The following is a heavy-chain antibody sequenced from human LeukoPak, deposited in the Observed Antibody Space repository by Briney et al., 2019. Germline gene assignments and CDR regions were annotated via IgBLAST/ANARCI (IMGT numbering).Heavy chain of an antibody. V-gene: IGHV4-39*01. CDR3: ARQLVYSWSSIDY. J-gene: IGHJ4*02. Sequence: SETLSLTRTVSGGSISSSSYYWGWIRHPPRKRLEWIGSIYYSGSTYYNPSLKSRVTISVDTSKNQFSLKLSSVTAADTAVYYCARQLVYSWSSIDYWGQGTLVTVSS. CDR2: IYYSGST. D-gene: IGHD1-26*01. CDR1: GGSISSSSYY.